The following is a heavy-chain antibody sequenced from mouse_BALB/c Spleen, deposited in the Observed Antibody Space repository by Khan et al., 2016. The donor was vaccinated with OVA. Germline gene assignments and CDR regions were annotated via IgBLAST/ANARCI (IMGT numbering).Heavy chain of an antibody. Sequence: VQLQQSGAELVRPGSSVKISCKASGYAFSSYWMNWVKQRPGQGLAWIGQIYPGDGDTNYNGKFKVKATLTADNSSSTAYMQLSSLTSEDSAVFFYARQYFMDYWGQGTSVTVSS. CDR3: ARQYFMDY. J-gene: IGHJ4*01. D-gene: IGHD2-10*02. CDR1: GYAFSSYW. V-gene: IGHV1-80*01. CDR2: IYPGDGDT.